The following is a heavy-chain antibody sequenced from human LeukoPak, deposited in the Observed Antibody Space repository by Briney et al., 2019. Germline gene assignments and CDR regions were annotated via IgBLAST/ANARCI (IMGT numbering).Heavy chain of an antibody. V-gene: IGHV4-39*07. CDR1: GGSISSSSYY. CDR3: ARARGLAGTVFDY. CDR2: IYYSGST. J-gene: IGHJ4*02. D-gene: IGHD6-19*01. Sequence: SETVSLTCTVSGGSISSSSYYWGWIRQPPGKGLEWIGSIYYSGSTYYNPSLKSRVTISVDTSKNQFSLRLSSVTAADTAVYYCARARGLAGTVFDYWGQGTLVTVSS.